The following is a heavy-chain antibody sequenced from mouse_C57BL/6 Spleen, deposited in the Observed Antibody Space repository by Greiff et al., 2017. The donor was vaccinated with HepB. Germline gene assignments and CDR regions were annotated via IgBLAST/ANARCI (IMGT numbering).Heavy chain of an antibody. CDR1: GYTFTDYN. J-gene: IGHJ1*03. V-gene: IGHV1-22*01. D-gene: IGHD2-1*01. CDR2: INPNNGGT. CDR3: ASYGNLRYFDV. Sequence: VQLQQSGPELVKPGASVKMSCKASGYTFTDYNMHWVKQSHGKSLEWIGYINPNNGGTSYNQKFKGKATLTVNKSSSTAYMELRSLTSEDSAVYYCASYGNLRYFDVWGTGTTVTVSS.